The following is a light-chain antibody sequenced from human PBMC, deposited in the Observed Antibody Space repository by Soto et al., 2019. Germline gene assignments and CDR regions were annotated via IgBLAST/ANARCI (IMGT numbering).Light chain of an antibody. J-gene: IGKJ2*01. CDR3: QHYGSSYT. Sequence: ENGLTQSPGTLSLSPGERATLSCRASQSVRTNDLAWYQQKPGQAPRLLVYGASNRVPGIPDRFSGSWSGTDFTLTISRLEPEDFVVYYCQHYGSSYTFGQGTKLEIK. CDR1: QSVRTND. V-gene: IGKV3-20*01. CDR2: GAS.